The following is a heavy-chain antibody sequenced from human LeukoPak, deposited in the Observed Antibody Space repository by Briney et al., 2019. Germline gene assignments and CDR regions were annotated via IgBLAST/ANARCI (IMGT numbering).Heavy chain of an antibody. D-gene: IGHD6-19*01. CDR2: IYYSGST. CDR3: ARDQSFRSGWYDAFDI. J-gene: IGHJ3*02. V-gene: IGHV4-39*07. Sequence: SETLSLTCTVSGGSISSNSYYWGWIRQPPGKGLEWIGSIYYSGSTYYNPSLKSRVTISVDTSKNQFSLKLSSVTAADTAVYYCARDQSFRSGWYDAFDIWGQGTMVTVSS. CDR1: GGSISSNSYY.